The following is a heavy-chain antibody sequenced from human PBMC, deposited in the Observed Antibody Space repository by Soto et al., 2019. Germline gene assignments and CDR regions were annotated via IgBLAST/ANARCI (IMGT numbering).Heavy chain of an antibody. CDR2: ISSSSSYI. V-gene: IGHV3-21*01. D-gene: IGHD6-19*01. CDR1: GFTFSSYS. J-gene: IGHJ4*02. Sequence: GGSLRLSCAASGFTFSSYSMNWVRQAPGKGLEWVSSISSSSSYIYYADSVKGRFTISRDNAKNSLYLQMNSLRAEDTAVYYCARDEIPGIAVAGYWGQGTLVTVSS. CDR3: ARDEIPGIAVAGY.